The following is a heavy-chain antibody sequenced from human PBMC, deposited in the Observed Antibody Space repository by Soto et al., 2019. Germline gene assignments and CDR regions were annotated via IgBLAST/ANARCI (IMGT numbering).Heavy chain of an antibody. V-gene: IGHV3-21*01. D-gene: IGHD6-19*01. J-gene: IGHJ4*02. CDR2: ISSSSSYI. Sequence: GGSLRLSCAASGFTFSSYSMNWVRQAPGKGLEWVSSISSSSSYIYYADSVKGRFTISRDNAKNSLYLQMNSLRAEDTAVYYCARVGAVARQWLVEYYFDYWGQGTLVTVSS. CDR1: GFTFSSYS. CDR3: ARVGAVARQWLVEYYFDY.